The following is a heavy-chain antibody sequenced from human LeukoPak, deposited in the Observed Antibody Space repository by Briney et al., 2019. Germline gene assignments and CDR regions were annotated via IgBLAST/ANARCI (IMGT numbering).Heavy chain of an antibody. D-gene: IGHD2-21*01. V-gene: IGHV1-69*05. CDR1: GGTFSSYA. CDR3: ARHRHAIVVVIATHDAFDI. Sequence: ASVKVSCKASGGTFSSYAISWVRQAPGQGLEWMGGIIPIFGTANYAQKFQGRVTITTDESTSTAYMELSSLRSEDTAVYYCARHRHAIVVVIATHDAFDIWGQGTMVTVSS. CDR2: IIPIFGTA. J-gene: IGHJ3*02.